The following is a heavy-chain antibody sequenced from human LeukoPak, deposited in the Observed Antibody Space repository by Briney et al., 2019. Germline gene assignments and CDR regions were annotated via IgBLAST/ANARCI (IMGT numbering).Heavy chain of an antibody. J-gene: IGHJ4*02. CDR2: ISSSSSTI. CDR3: ARDHSSGRPAFDY. CDR1: GFTFSSYS. Sequence: PGGSLRLSCAASGFTFSSYSMNCVSQAPGRGLEWVSYISSSSSTIYFADSVKGRFTISRDNAKNSLYLQMNSLRAEDTAVYYCARDHSSGRPAFDYWGQGTLVTVSS. V-gene: IGHV3-48*01. D-gene: IGHD6-19*01.